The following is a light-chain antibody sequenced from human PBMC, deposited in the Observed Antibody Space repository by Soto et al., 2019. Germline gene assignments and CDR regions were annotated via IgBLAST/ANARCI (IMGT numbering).Light chain of an antibody. CDR1: NSDIGRYGY. CDR3: TSYTSSSTVI. CDR2: EVT. Sequence: QSALTQSAAGSGSPGQSITISCTGTNSDIGRYGYVSWYQHHPGKAPKLMIYEVTNRPSGVSNRFSGSKSGNTASLTISGLQSEDEADYYCTSYTSSSTVIFGGGTKVTVL. J-gene: IGLJ2*01. V-gene: IGLV2-14*01.